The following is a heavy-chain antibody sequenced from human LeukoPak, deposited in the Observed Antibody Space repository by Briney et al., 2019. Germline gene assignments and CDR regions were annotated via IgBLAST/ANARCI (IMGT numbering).Heavy chain of an antibody. V-gene: IGHV4-59*01. CDR1: GGSINNYY. D-gene: IGHD2-2*01. CDR2: IYYSGST. J-gene: IGHJ3*02. CDR3: ARATLSTRTAFDI. Sequence: PSETLSLTCTVSGGSINNYYWNRIRQPPGKGLEWIGYIYYSGSTNHNPSLKSRVTISLDTSNNQFSLNLSSVTAADTAVYYCARATLSTRTAFDIWGQGTMVTVSP.